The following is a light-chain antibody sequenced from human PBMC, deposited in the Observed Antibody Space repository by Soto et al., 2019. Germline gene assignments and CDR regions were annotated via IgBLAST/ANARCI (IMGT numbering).Light chain of an antibody. V-gene: IGKV1-17*01. CDR1: QGIRND. J-gene: IGKJ1*01. CDR2: DAS. Sequence: DIQLTQSPSTLSASVGDSVTITCRASQGIRNDLGWYQQKPGKAPKFLIYDASTLESGVPSRFSGSGSGTEFTLTISSLQPDDFATYFCQQYDSYPWTFGQGTKVDI. CDR3: QQYDSYPWT.